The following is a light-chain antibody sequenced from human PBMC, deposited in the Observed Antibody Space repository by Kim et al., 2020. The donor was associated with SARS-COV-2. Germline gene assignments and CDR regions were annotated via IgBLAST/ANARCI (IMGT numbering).Light chain of an antibody. CDR2: GAS. J-gene: IGKJ2*01. CDR1: QGSNKY. CDR3: KQYNGYPYT. V-gene: IGKV1-16*02. Sequence: AAVGDRITRTGRASQGSNKYLAWFQQRPGRAPRDLIYGASNLQSGVPSKFSGSGFGTDFTLTITNLQPEELATDYCKQYNGYPYTFGQGTKLEI.